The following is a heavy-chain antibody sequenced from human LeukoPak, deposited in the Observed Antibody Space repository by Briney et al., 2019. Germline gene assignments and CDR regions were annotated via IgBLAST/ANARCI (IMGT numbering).Heavy chain of an antibody. D-gene: IGHD6-13*01. Sequence: TGGSLRLSCAASESTVSGNHMSWVRQAPGKGLEWVAVISFDGSYKYYADSVKGRFTISRDNSKNTLYLQMNSLRAEDTAVYYCAKDRVTAAGYYFEYWGQGTLVTVSS. J-gene: IGHJ4*02. CDR3: AKDRVTAAGYYFEY. CDR2: ISFDGSYK. V-gene: IGHV3-30*18. CDR1: ESTVSGNH.